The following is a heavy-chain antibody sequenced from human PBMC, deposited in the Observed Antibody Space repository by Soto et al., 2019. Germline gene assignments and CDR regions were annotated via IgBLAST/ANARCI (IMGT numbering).Heavy chain of an antibody. CDR1: GFTFSRFW. CDR2: INTDGSST. D-gene: IGHD6-13*01. J-gene: IGHJ4*02. V-gene: IGHV3-74*01. CDR3: TRDPGAYSSTWSFYFDS. Sequence: EVQLVESGGGLVQPGGSLRLSCAASGFTFSRFWMHWVRQAPGKGLVWVSRINTDGSSTTYADSVKGRFTISRDNPKNTLYLQMDSLRAEDTGVYYCTRDPGAYSSTWSFYFDSWGQGTLVTVSS.